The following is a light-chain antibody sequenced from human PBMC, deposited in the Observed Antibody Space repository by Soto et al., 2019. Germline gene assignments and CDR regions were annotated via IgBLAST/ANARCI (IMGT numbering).Light chain of an antibody. Sequence: EIVLTQSPGTLSLSPGARATLSCRASQSVSSSYLAWYQQKPGQAPRLLIYGASSRATGIPDRFSGSGSGTDFTLTISRLEPEDFAVYYCQQYGSSPTFGQGTRLE. CDR1: QSVSSSY. J-gene: IGKJ5*01. V-gene: IGKV3-20*01. CDR2: GAS. CDR3: QQYGSSPT.